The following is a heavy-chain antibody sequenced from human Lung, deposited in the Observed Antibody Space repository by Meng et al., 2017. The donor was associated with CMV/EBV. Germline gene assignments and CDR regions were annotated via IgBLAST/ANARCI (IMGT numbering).Heavy chain of an antibody. V-gene: IGHV5-51*01. CDR3: SSQPDTKTWDNWFDP. CDR2: IYSGDSDT. D-gene: IGHD2-2*01. CDR1: GYSFTSYW. Sequence: GESLKISCQGSGYSFTSYWIVWVRQTPGKGLEWRGVIYSGDSDTTYSPSFQGQVTISANNSISTTYLHWNSLRAADTALYYFSSQPDTKTWDNWFDPWGQGTLVTVSS. J-gene: IGHJ5*02.